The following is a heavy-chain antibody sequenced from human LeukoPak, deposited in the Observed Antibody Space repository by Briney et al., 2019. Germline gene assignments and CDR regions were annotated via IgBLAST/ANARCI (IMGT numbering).Heavy chain of an antibody. CDR1: GFTVNSNY. CDR3: ARCATYYFDY. V-gene: IGHV3-66*01. Sequence: GGSLRLSCEASGFTVNSNYMTWVRQAPGKGLEWVSIMYISGNTYYLDSVKGRFTISRDKSKNTVYLQMNSLRAEDTAVYYCARCATYYFDYWGQGTLVTVSS. J-gene: IGHJ4*02. D-gene: IGHD3-16*01. CDR2: MYISGNT.